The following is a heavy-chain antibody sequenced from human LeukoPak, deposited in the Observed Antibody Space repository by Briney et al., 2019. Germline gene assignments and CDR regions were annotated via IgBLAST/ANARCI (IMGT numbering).Heavy chain of an antibody. J-gene: IGHJ6*02. CDR3: AKDFGGSGWYSYYYYGMDV. CDR2: ISYDGSNK. Sequence: GRSLRLSCAASGFTFSSYGMHWVRQAPGKGLEWVAVISYDGSNKYDADSVKGRFSISRDNSKNTLYLQMTSLRAEDTAVYYCAKDFGGSGWYSYYYYGMDVWGQGPTVTVSS. D-gene: IGHD6-19*01. V-gene: IGHV3-30*18. CDR1: GFTFSSYG.